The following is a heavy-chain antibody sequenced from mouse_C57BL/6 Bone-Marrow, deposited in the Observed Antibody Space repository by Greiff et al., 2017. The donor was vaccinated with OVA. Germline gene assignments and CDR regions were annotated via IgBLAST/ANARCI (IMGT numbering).Heavy chain of an antibody. Sequence: QVQLKESGPGLVQPSQSLSITCTVSGFSLTSYGVHWVRQSPGKGLEWLGVIWRGGSTDYNAPFISRLSISKDNSKSQVSFKMNSLQADDTAIYYCASYYGSSYWYFCVWGTRTTVTVST. CDR1: GFSLTSYG. CDR2: IWRGGST. V-gene: IGHV2-2*01. J-gene: IGHJ1*03. D-gene: IGHD1-1*01. CDR3: ASYYGSSYWYFCV.